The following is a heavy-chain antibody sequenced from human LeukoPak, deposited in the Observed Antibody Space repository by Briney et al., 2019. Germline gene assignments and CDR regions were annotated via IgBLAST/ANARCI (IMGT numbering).Heavy chain of an antibody. CDR2: IKSDGST. J-gene: IGHJ4*02. CDR1: GFTFSSYW. CDR3: ARDRSSGAGIAVAGTPLY. Sequence: GGSLRLSCAASGFTFSSYWMHWVRQAPGKGLVWVSRIKSDGSTRYADSVKGRFTVSRDNAKNTVSLQMNSLRAEDTAVYHCARDRSSGAGIAVAGTPLYWGQGTLVTVSS. V-gene: IGHV3-74*01. D-gene: IGHD6-19*01.